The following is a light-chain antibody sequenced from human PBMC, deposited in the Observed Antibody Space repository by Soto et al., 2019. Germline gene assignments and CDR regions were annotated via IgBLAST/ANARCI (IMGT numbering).Light chain of an antibody. J-gene: IGKJ5*01. Sequence: EIVMTQSPLTLPVTPGEPASIACRSLQSLLYNNTYNYLDWYVQKPGQSPQLLIYFGSNRAPGVPDRFSGSGSGTDSTLKINRVEAEDVGTYYCMQALQSLTFGQGTRVEIK. V-gene: IGKV2-28*01. CDR1: QSLLYNNTYNY. CDR3: MQALQSLT. CDR2: FGS.